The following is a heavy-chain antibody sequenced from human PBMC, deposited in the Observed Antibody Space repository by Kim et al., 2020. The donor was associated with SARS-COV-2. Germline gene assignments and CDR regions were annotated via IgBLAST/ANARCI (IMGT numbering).Heavy chain of an antibody. Sequence: HEDSVKGRFTITRDNAKESLYLQMNSLRAEDTAVYYCAREGMSSSWFECWGQGTLVTVSS. D-gene: IGHD6-13*01. V-gene: IGHV3-7*01. CDR3: AREGMSSSWFEC. J-gene: IGHJ4*02.